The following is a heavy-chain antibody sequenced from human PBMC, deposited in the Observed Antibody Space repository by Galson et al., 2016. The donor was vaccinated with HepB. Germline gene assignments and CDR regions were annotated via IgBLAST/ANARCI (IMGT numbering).Heavy chain of an antibody. CDR1: GFIVNNNY. Sequence: SLRLSCAVSGFIVNNNYMSWVRQAPGKGLEWVSSISGTGDSTFYADSVKGRFTISRDKSKNTLYLQMNSLRAEDTAVYYCAKSIRGDDYYPFYYYSMDVWGQGTTVTVSS. CDR2: ISGTGDST. D-gene: IGHD3-10*01. J-gene: IGHJ6*02. CDR3: AKSIRGDDYYPFYYYSMDV. V-gene: IGHV3-23*01.